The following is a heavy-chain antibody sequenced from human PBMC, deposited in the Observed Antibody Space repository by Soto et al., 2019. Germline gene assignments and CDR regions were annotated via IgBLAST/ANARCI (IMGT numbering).Heavy chain of an antibody. J-gene: IGHJ6*02. Sequence: PGGSLRLSXAASGFTFSSYAMSWVRQAPGKGLEWVSAISGSGGSTYYADSVKGRFTISRDNSKNTLYLQMNSLRAEDTAVYYCAKTTGEDYYGMDVWGQGTTVTVSS. CDR2: ISGSGGST. CDR3: AKTTGEDYYGMDV. V-gene: IGHV3-23*01. CDR1: GFTFSSYA.